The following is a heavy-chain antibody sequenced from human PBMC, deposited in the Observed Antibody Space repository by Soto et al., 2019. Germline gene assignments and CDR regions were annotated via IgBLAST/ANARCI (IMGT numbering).Heavy chain of an antibody. J-gene: IGHJ5*02. Sequence: QVQLVQSGAEVKKPGASVKVSCKASGYTFTSYGINWVRQAPGQGLEWMGWISAYNGNTNYAQKLQGRVTMTTDTTTSTAYMELRRLRSDDTAVYYCARDIYEQLVRGYWFDPWGQGTLVTVSS. CDR3: ARDIYEQLVRGYWFDP. CDR1: GYTFTSYG. V-gene: IGHV1-18*01. D-gene: IGHD6-6*01. CDR2: ISAYNGNT.